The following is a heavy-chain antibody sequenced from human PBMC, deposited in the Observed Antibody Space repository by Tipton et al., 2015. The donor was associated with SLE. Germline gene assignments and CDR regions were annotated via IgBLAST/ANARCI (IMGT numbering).Heavy chain of an antibody. V-gene: IGHV4-4*09. J-gene: IGHJ4*02. D-gene: IGHD7-27*01. Sequence: TLSLTCIVSGDSFSNYYWSWVRQSPGQGLEWLGYFYSGGPAAYNPSLRGRVTISADRSNNRFSLKLNFVTAADTAVYYCASLVVVPAELGIGATEAIDFWGQGTLVTVSS. CDR1: GDSFSNYY. CDR3: ASLVVVPAELGIGATEAIDF. CDR2: FYSGGPA.